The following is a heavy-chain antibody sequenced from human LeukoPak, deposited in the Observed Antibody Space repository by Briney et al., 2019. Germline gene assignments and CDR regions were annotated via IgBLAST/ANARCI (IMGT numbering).Heavy chain of an antibody. CDR3: ASIPGSVGFDY. Sequence: GGSLRLSCAASGFTFSSYSMNWVRQAPGKGLEWVSSISSSSSYIYYADSVKGRFTISRDNAKNSLYLQMNSLRADDTTVYYCASIPGSVGFDYWGQGTLVTVSS. D-gene: IGHD2-21*01. J-gene: IGHJ4*02. V-gene: IGHV3-21*01. CDR2: ISSSSSYI. CDR1: GFTFSSYS.